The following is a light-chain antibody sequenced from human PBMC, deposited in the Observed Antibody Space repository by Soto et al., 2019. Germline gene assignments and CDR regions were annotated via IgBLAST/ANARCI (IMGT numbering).Light chain of an antibody. Sequence: EPMMTQSPDALSVSLGERATLSCRASQSLRSSLAWYQQKPGQAPRLLIYDASTRATGIPARFSGSGSGTDFTLTISGLQSEDFATYYCQQYNSYPITFGQGTRLEI. CDR1: QSLRSS. CDR3: QQYNSYPIT. J-gene: IGKJ5*01. V-gene: IGKV3-15*01. CDR2: DAS.